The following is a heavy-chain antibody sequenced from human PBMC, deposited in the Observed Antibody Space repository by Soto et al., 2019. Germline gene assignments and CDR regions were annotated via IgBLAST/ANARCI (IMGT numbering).Heavy chain of an antibody. CDR3: TRRQGSYLDQ. CDR1: GGSIIGLC. D-gene: IGHD2-15*01. V-gene: IGHV4-59*11. CDR2: ISYSGST. J-gene: IGHJ4*02. Sequence: TSQPKPLSWTVVGGSIIGLCGSWVRQTPGKGLEWIGYISYSGSTNYNPSLNSRVTISVDTSKKQFSLKLTSVTTSDPAVYYCTRRQGSYLDQRGQGTLVTVSS.